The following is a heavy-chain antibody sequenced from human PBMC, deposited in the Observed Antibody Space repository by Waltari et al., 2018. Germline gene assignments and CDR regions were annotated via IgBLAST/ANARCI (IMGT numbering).Heavy chain of an antibody. CDR2: FIPEFGET. D-gene: IGHD6-19*01. Sequence: QVQMVQSGAEVKKPGASVKVSCKVSGYTLTDSSMHWVRQAPGKGLEWMGGFIPEFGETIYSQNFQGRITMTEDTSTDTASMELTRLTSEDTAVYYCATQKAQWLGTFDYWGQGTRVTVSS. J-gene: IGHJ4*02. CDR1: GYTLTDSS. CDR3: ATQKAQWLGTFDY. V-gene: IGHV1-24*01.